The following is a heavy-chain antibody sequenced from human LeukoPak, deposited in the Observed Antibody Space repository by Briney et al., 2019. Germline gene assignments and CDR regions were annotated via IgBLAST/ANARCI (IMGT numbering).Heavy chain of an antibody. CDR3: ARGLRIAAAGTRWFDP. D-gene: IGHD6-13*01. V-gene: IGHV4-34*01. CDR1: GGSFSGYY. CDR2: INHSGST. J-gene: IGHJ5*02. Sequence: SETLSLNCAVYGGSFSGYYWSWIRHPPGKGLEWIGEINHSGSTNYNPSLKSRVTISVDTSKNQFSLKLSSVTAADTAVYYCARGLRIAAAGTRWFDPWGQGTLVTVSS.